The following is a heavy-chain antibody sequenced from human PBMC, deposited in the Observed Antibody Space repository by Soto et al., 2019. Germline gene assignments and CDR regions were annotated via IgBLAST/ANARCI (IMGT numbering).Heavy chain of an antibody. V-gene: IGHV3-21*04. Sequence: GGSLRLSCAASGFTFRSFTMNWVRQAPGKGLEWVSTISSNSAYIYYTDALRGRFTISRDFSDNTVYLQMNNLRVDDTAVYFCAKGVLSFHYGMEVWGQGTTVTVSS. D-gene: IGHD3-10*01. CDR2: ISSNSAYI. CDR3: AKGVLSFHYGMEV. CDR1: GFTFRSFT. J-gene: IGHJ6*02.